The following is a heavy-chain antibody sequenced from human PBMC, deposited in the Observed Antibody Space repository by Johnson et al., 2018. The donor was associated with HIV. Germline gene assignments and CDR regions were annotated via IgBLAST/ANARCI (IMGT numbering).Heavy chain of an antibody. Sequence: VQLVESGGGVVRPGGSLRLSCAASGFSFDDYGMGWVRQAPGKGLEWVSGINWNGGSTGYADSVKGRFTISRDNAKNSLYLQMNSLRAEDTALYYCARRGFGTASDAFDMWGQGTMVTVSS. CDR1: GFSFDDYG. CDR2: INWNGGST. CDR3: ARRGFGTASDAFDM. J-gene: IGHJ3*02. D-gene: IGHD3-3*01. V-gene: IGHV3-20*04.